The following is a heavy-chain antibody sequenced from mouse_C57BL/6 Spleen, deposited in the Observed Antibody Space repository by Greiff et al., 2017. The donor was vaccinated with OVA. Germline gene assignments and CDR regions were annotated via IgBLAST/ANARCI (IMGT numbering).Heavy chain of an antibody. CDR3: ARSRYFDV. Sequence: QVQLQQSGAELVKPGASVKLSCKASGYTFTSYWMQWVKQRPGPGLEWIGEIDPSDSYTNYNQKFKGKATLTVDTASSTAYMQLSSLTSEDSAVYYCARSRYFDVWGTGTTVTVSS. CDR1: GYTFTSYW. J-gene: IGHJ1*03. CDR2: IDPSDSYT. V-gene: IGHV1-50*01.